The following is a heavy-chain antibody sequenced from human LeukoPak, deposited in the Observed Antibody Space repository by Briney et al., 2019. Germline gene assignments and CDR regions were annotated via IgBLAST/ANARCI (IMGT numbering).Heavy chain of an antibody. CDR2: INPNSGGT. CDR3: ARGFYYDSSGYPDAFDI. D-gene: IGHD3-22*01. V-gene: IGHV1-2*02. Sequence: ASVKVSCKASGYTFTGYYFHWVRQAPGQGLEWMGWINPNSGGTNYAQKFQGRVTMTRDTSISTAYMELSRLRSDDTAVYYCARGFYYDSSGYPDAFDIWGQGTMVTVSS. J-gene: IGHJ3*02. CDR1: GYTFTGYY.